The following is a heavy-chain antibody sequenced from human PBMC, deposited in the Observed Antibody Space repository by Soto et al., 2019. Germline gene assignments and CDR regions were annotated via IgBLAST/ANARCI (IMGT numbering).Heavy chain of an antibody. J-gene: IGHJ4*02. CDR1: GFTFSTYG. V-gene: IGHV3-33*01. CDR2: IWYDGSNK. D-gene: IGHD6-19*01. Sequence: GGSLRLSCAASGFTFSTYGMHWVRQIPGKGLQWVAIIWYDGSNKYYAESVKGRFTISRDNSKNTLYLQMNNLRAEDTAVYYCARDSHVGSGWQLTADYWGQGTLVTVSS. CDR3: ARDSHVGSGWQLTADY.